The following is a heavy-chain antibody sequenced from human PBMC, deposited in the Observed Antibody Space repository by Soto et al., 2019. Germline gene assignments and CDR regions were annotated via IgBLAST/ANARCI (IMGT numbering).Heavy chain of an antibody. CDR2: ISSTTNYI. Sequence: GGSLRLSCAASGCTFTRYSMNWVRQAPGKGLEWVSSISSTTNYIYYGDSMKGRFTISRDNAKNSLYLEMNSLRAEDTAVYYCARESEDLTSNFDYWGQGTLVTRLL. V-gene: IGHV3-21*06. CDR1: GCTFTRYS. CDR3: ARESEDLTSNFDY. J-gene: IGHJ4*02.